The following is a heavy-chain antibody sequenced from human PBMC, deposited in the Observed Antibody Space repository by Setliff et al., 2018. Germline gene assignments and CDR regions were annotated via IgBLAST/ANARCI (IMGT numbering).Heavy chain of an antibody. CDR1: GYTFRQSI. D-gene: IGHD3-22*01. CDR2: IGVYSGNT. J-gene: IGHJ4*02. CDR3: ARINFYVSSGHYYAPDY. V-gene: IGHV1-18*01. Sequence: ASVKVSCKASGYTFRQSIVSWVRQAPGQGLEWLGWIGVYSGNTYSAQRFQGRVSLTTDTSTSTAYMELRSLRSDDSAVYYCARINFYVSSGHYYAPDYWGQGTLVTVSS.